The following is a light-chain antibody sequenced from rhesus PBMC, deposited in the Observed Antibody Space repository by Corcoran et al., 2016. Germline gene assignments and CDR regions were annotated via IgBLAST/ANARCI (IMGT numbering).Light chain of an antibody. CDR1: ENVNNY. Sequence: DIQMTQSPSSLSVSVGDRVTITCRARENVNNYLNWCQQKPGKAPKLLIYKASTLQSGVTSRFSGSGSGTDYTFTISSLQPEDVATYYCQHDYGTPYSFGQGTKVEIK. CDR2: KAS. V-gene: IGKV1-74*01. J-gene: IGKJ2*01. CDR3: QHDYGTPYS.